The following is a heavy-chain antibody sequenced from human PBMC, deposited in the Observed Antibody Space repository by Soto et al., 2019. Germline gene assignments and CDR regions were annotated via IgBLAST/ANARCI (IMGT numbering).Heavy chain of an antibody. CDR1: GFTFSSYA. V-gene: IGHV3-23*01. CDR2: IGVSGGGA. CDR3: AKNYFFDS. J-gene: IGHJ4*02. Sequence: GGSLRLSCAASGFTFSSYAMSWARQAPGKGLERVSSIGVSGGGAYYADSVKGRFTISRDNSRNALYLQMNSLRAEDTAVYYCAKNYFFDSWGQGTLVTVSS.